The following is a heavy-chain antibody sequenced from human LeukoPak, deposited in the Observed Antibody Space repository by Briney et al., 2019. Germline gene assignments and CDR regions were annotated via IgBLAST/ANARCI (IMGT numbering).Heavy chain of an antibody. CDR3: ARDGEWLRLLSGYMDI. Sequence: GGSLRLSCAASGFTFSDYYMSWIRQAPGKGLEWVSYISSSGSTIYYADSVKGRFTISRDNAKNSLYLQMNSLRAEDTAVYYCARDGEWLRLLSGYMDIWGKGTTVTVSS. J-gene: IGHJ6*03. CDR2: ISSSGSTI. CDR1: GFTFSDYY. D-gene: IGHD5-12*01. V-gene: IGHV3-11*04.